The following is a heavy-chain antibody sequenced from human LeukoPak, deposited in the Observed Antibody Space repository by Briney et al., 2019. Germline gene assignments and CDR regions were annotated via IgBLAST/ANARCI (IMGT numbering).Heavy chain of an antibody. CDR3: AKDVTRTQYYFDY. CDR1: GFTFSSYA. J-gene: IGHJ4*02. Sequence: GGSLRLSCAASGFTFSSYAMSWVRQAPGKGLEWVSAISGSGGSTYYADSVKGRFTISRDNFKNTLYLQMNSLRAEDTAVYYCAKDVTRTQYYFDYWGQGTLVTVSS. CDR2: ISGSGGST. V-gene: IGHV3-23*01. D-gene: IGHD1-1*01.